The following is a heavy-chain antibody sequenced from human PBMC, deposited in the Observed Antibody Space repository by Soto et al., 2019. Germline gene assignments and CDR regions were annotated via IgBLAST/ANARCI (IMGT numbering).Heavy chain of an antibody. CDR3: LRSYDF. CDR2: IKYDGSNK. CDR1: GFTFNNYW. Sequence: GGSLRLSCAASGFTFNNYWMAWVRQAPGKGLEWVANIKYDGSNKYYVDSVRGRFTISRDNTKNTLYLQMNSLRAEDTSVYYCLRSYDFWGQGTLVTVSS. J-gene: IGHJ4*02. V-gene: IGHV3-7*01.